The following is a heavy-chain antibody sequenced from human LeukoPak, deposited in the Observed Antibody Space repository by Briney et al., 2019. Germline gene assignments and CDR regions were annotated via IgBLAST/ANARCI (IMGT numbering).Heavy chain of an antibody. Sequence: SETLSLTCSVSGYSISRGYHWGWSRQPPGKGLEGIGTIYHSGSTNYNPSLKRRVTISVETSKNQSALKLRSVTAADTAVYYCARGLKWLGSYYMDVWGKGTTVTVSS. CDR3: ARGLKWLGSYYMDV. CDR2: IYHSGST. D-gene: IGHD6-19*01. V-gene: IGHV4-38-2*02. CDR1: GYSISRGYH. J-gene: IGHJ6*03.